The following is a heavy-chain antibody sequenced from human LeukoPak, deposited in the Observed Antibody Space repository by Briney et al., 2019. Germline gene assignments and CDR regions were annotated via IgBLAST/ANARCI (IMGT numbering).Heavy chain of an antibody. Sequence: GGSLRLSCAASGFTFSSYGMHWVRQAPGKGLEWVAVIPYDGSNKYYADSVKGRFTISRDNSKNTLYLQMNSLRAEDTAVYYCAKDVVWSLDPWGQGTLVTVSS. D-gene: IGHD2-15*01. CDR2: IPYDGSNK. V-gene: IGHV3-30*18. CDR1: GFTFSSYG. J-gene: IGHJ5*02. CDR3: AKDVVWSLDP.